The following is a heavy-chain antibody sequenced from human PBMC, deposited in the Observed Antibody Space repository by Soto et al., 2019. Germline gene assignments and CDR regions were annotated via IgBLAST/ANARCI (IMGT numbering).Heavy chain of an antibody. CDR1: GFTFNTYS. CDR3: ASAGGTTVTGLWHFDS. D-gene: IGHD4-17*01. Sequence: QVQLEASGGGVVQPGRSLRLSCVASGFTFNTYSMHWVRQPPGKGLEWLAAIWYDGTQKYYADSVKGRFIISRDNSKKILYLERNSLRAEDTAVYYCASAGGTTVTGLWHFDSWGKGTLVTVSS. J-gene: IGHJ4*02. CDR2: IWYDGTQK. V-gene: IGHV3-33*01.